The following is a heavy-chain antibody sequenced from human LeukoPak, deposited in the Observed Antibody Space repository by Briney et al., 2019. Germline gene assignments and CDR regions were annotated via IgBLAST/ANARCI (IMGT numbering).Heavy chain of an antibody. CDR3: VNQYDFWSGPDY. Sequence: GGSLRLSCAAAGFTFNSYAMNCVRQAPGKGLEWVSGTSGSGGSTYYADSVKGRFTISRDNSKNTLYLQMNILRVEYKCVYYCVNQYDFWSGPDYWGQGTLVTVSS. CDR2: TSGSGGST. J-gene: IGHJ4*02. D-gene: IGHD3-3*01. V-gene: IGHV3-23*01. CDR1: GFTFNSYA.